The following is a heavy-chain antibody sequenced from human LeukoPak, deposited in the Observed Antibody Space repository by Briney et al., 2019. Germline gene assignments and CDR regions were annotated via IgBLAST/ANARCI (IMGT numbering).Heavy chain of an antibody. Sequence: GASVKVSCKASGYTFTGHYMHWVRQAPGQGLEWMGWINPNSGGTNYAQKFQGRVTMTRDTSISTAYMELSRLRSDDTAVYYCARVRTYYDILTGYSGAKAFDYWGQGTLVTVSS. CDR1: GYTFTGHY. D-gene: IGHD3-9*01. CDR2: INPNSGGT. V-gene: IGHV1-2*02. J-gene: IGHJ4*02. CDR3: ARVRTYYDILTGYSGAKAFDY.